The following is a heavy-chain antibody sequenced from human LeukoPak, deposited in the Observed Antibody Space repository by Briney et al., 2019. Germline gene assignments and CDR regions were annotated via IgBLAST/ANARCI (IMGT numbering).Heavy chain of an antibody. V-gene: IGHV3-23*01. Sequence: GGSLRLSCAASGFTFSNYAMSWVRQAPGKGLEWVSAISGIGDRTYYADSVKGRFTISRDNFENTLYLQMNSLRAEDTAVYYCAKDSFNYYGSGVFFDYWGQETLVTVSS. D-gene: IGHD3-10*01. J-gene: IGHJ4*02. CDR1: GFTFSNYA. CDR3: AKDSFNYYGSGVFFDY. CDR2: ISGIGDRT.